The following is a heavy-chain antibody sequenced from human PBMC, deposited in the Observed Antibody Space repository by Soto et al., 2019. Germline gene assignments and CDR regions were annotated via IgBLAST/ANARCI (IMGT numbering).Heavy chain of an antibody. Sequence: GESLKISCKGSGYSFTSYWIGWVRQMPGKGLEWMGIIYPGDSDTRYSLSFQGQVTISADKSISTAYLQWSSLKASDTAMYYCARWAVVVVPDALLLDYAMDVWGQGTTVTDSS. V-gene: IGHV5-51*01. CDR3: ARWAVVVVPDALLLDYAMDV. CDR2: IYPGDSDT. J-gene: IGHJ6*02. CDR1: GYSFTSYW. D-gene: IGHD2-2*01.